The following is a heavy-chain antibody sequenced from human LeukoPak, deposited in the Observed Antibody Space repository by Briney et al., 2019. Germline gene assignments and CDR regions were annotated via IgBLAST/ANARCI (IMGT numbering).Heavy chain of an antibody. CDR1: GYTFTGYY. CDR2: INPNSGTT. Sequence: ASVKVSCKASGYTFTGYYMHWVRQAPGQGLEWMGWINPNSGTTGYAQKFLGRVTITRNTSISTTYMELSSLRSEDTAVYYCAMTYYYDSSGYGFHYWGQGTLVTVSS. V-gene: IGHV1-8*03. J-gene: IGHJ4*02. CDR3: AMTYYYDSSGYGFHY. D-gene: IGHD3-22*01.